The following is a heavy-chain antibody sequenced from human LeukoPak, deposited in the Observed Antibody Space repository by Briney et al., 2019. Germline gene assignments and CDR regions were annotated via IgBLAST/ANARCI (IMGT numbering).Heavy chain of an antibody. CDR1: GFTFSSDG. D-gene: IGHD4-11*01. J-gene: IGHJ4*02. Sequence: TGGSLRLSCTTSGFTFSSDGLHWVRQAPGKGLEWVSFISYDGIAKRYGDSVKGRFTISRDNSKNTLYLQMSSLRSEDTAVYYCARKYSNYLMWFDYWGQGTLVTVSS. V-gene: IGHV3-30*02. CDR2: ISYDGIAK. CDR3: ARKYSNYLMWFDY.